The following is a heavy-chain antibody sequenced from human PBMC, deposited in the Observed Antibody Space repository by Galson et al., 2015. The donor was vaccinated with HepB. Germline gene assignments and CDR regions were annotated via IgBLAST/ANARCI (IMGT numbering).Heavy chain of an antibody. CDR2: IYPGDSDT. V-gene: IGHV5-51*01. J-gene: IGHJ5*02. Sequence: QSGAEVKKPGESLKISCKGSGYSFTSYWIGWVRQMPGKGLEWMGIIYPGDSDTRYSPSFQGQVTISADKSISTAYLQWSSLKASDTAMYYCARHRTSRFLGPPGRSWWFDPWGQGTLVTVSS. CDR1: GYSFTSYW. CDR3: ARHRTSRFLGPPGRSWWFDP. D-gene: IGHD3-3*01.